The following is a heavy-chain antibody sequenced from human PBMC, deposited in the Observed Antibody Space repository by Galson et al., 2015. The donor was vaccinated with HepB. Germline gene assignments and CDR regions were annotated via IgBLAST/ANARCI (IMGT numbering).Heavy chain of an antibody. CDR3: AREGALGHYYYYGMDV. V-gene: IGHV3-7*03. Sequence: SCKASGYTFTSYWMSWVRQAPGKGLEWVANIKQDGSEKYYVDSVKGRFTISRDNAKNSLYLQMNSLRAEDTAVYYCAREGALGHYYYYGMDVWGQGTTVTVSS. CDR2: IKQDGSEK. CDR1: GYTFTSYW. J-gene: IGHJ6*02. D-gene: IGHD3-16*01.